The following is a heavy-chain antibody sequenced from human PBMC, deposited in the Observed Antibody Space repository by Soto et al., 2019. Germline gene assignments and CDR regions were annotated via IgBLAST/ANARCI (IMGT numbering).Heavy chain of an antibody. CDR1: GGSISSGDYY. D-gene: IGHD5-18*01. CDR2: TYFSGTT. Sequence: QVQLQESGPGLVKPSQTLSLTCTVSGGSISSGDYYWNWIRQPPGKGLEWIGYTYFSGTTYYNPSLKSRVIISLDTSKNQFSLKLSSVTAADTAVYYCARELTGYRFGPGEVYWGQGTLVTVSS. J-gene: IGHJ4*02. V-gene: IGHV4-30-4*01. CDR3: ARELTGYRFGPGEVY.